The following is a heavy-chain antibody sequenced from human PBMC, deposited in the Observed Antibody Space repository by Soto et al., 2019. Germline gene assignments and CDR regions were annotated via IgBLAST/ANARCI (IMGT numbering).Heavy chain of an antibody. Sequence: PGGSLRLSCAASGFTFSTYWMSWVRQAPGKGLEWVANINQDGSERYYVDSVKGRFTISRDNAKNSLFLQLNSLRAGDTAVYYCAVGRGFCISTSCPGSDYLDYWGQGTLVTVSS. CDR3: AVGRGFCISTSCPGSDYLDY. CDR1: GFTFSTYW. CDR2: INQDGSER. V-gene: IGHV3-7*01. J-gene: IGHJ4*02. D-gene: IGHD2-2*01.